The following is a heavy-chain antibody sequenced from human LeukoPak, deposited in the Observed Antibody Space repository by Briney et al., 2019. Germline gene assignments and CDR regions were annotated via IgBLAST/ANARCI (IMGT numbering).Heavy chain of an antibody. Sequence: GGSLRLSCAASGFTFDDYAMYWVRQAPGKGLEWVSGISWNSGSIGYADSVKGRFTISRDNAKNSLSLQMNGLRAEDTAFYYCAKGKPRKKDNTGYSSLDYWGQGTLVTVSS. D-gene: IGHD3-22*01. CDR2: ISWNSGSI. CDR1: GFTFDDYA. J-gene: IGHJ4*02. V-gene: IGHV3-9*01. CDR3: AKGKPRKKDNTGYSSLDY.